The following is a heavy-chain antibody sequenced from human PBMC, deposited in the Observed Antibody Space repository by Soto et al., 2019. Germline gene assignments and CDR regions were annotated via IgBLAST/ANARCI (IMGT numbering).Heavy chain of an antibody. D-gene: IGHD2-21*02. CDR3: AKDKVPVVVTAPFDY. Sequence: QVQLVESGGGVVQPGRSLRLSCAASGFTFSSYGMHWVRQAPGKGPEWVEVISYDGSNKYYADSVKGRFTISRDNSKNTLYLQMNSLRAEDTAVYYCAKDKVPVVVTAPFDYWGQGTLVTVSS. J-gene: IGHJ4*02. V-gene: IGHV3-30*18. CDR2: ISYDGSNK. CDR1: GFTFSSYG.